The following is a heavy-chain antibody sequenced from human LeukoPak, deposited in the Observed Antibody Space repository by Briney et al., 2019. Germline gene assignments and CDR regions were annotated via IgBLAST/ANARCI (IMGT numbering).Heavy chain of an antibody. V-gene: IGHV1-18*01. J-gene: IGHJ3*02. CDR3: ARVSDLIAVAGLNAFDI. Sequence: ASVKVSCKASGYTFTKYGISWVRQAPGQGLEWMGWISAYNGNTSYAQKIQGRVTMTTDTSTSTAYMELRSLRSDDTAVYFCARVSDLIAVAGLNAFDIWGQGTMVTVSS. D-gene: IGHD6-19*01. CDR1: GYTFTKYG. CDR2: ISAYNGNT.